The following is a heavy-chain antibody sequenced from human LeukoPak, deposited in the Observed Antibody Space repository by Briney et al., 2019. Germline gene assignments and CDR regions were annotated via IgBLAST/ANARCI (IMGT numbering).Heavy chain of an antibody. J-gene: IGHJ4*02. Sequence: GASVNVSCKASGYTFTSYYMHWVRQAPGQGLEWMGIINPSTGTTGYAQKFQGRVTMTRDTSTSTVYMDLSSLRSEDTAVYYCARAAVAVPFDYWGQGTLVTVSS. V-gene: IGHV1-46*01. D-gene: IGHD6-19*01. CDR1: GYTFTSYY. CDR2: INPSTGTT. CDR3: ARAAVAVPFDY.